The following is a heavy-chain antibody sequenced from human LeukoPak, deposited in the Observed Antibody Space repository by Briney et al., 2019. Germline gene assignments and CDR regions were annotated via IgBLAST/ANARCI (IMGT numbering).Heavy chain of an antibody. Sequence: GASVKVSCKASGYTFTSYYMHWVRQAPGQGLEWMGIINPSGGSTSYAQKFQGRVTMTRDTSTSTVYMELSSLRSEDTAVYYYARDLGPYNQDYWGQGTLVTVSS. V-gene: IGHV1-46*01. J-gene: IGHJ4*02. CDR2: INPSGGST. D-gene: IGHD1-14*01. CDR1: GYTFTSYY. CDR3: ARDLGPYNQDY.